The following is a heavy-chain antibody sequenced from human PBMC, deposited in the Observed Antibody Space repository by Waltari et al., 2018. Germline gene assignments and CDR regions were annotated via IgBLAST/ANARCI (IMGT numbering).Heavy chain of an antibody. CDR1: GFTFCSYW. Sequence: EVQLVESGGGLVQPGGALRLPCAASGFTFCSYWTTWVRHAPGHGLVGVSRINLCGIATTYAVSDKGHFTICRDNAKSKLYLQMNILRVNLTAVYYCASSCSWCPSGYEYWGQGTPVTVSA. D-gene: IGHD2-15*01. J-gene: IGHJ4*02. CDR2: INLCGIAT. CDR3: ASSCSWCPSGYEY. V-gene: IGHV3-74*01.